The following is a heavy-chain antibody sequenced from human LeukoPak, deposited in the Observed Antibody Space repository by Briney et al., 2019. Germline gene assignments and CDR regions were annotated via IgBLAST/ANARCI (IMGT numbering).Heavy chain of an antibody. D-gene: IGHD3-16*01. Sequence: GGSLRLSCAASGFTFSDYYMSWIRQAPGKGLEWVSYISSSGSTIYYADSVKGRFTISGDNAKNSLYLQMNSLRAEDTAVYYCARAYLNDAFDIWGQGTMVTVSS. J-gene: IGHJ3*02. CDR1: GFTFSDYY. CDR2: ISSSGSTI. CDR3: ARAYLNDAFDI. V-gene: IGHV3-11*01.